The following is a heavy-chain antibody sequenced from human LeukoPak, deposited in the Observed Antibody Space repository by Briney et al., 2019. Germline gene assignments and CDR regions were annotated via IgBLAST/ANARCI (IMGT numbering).Heavy chain of an antibody. V-gene: IGHV3-7*01. CDR1: GFTFSSYW. CDR2: IKQDGSEK. J-gene: IGHJ4*02. CDR3: ARDGPHYYDSSGYYSD. Sequence: GGSLRLSCAASGFTFSSYWMSWVRQAPGKGLEWVANIKQDGSEKYYVDSVKGRFTISRDNSKNTLYLQMNSLRAEDTAVYYCARDGPHYYDSSGYYSDWGQGTLVTVSS. D-gene: IGHD3-22*01.